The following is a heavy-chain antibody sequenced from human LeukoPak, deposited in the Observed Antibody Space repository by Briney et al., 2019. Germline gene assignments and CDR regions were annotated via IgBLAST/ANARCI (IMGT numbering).Heavy chain of an antibody. CDR3: ARDEYCSGGSCYRGGNWFDP. CDR2: ISSSSNYI. CDR1: GFTFSSYS. V-gene: IGHV3-21*01. J-gene: IGHJ5*02. D-gene: IGHD2-15*01. Sequence: GGSLRLSCAASGFTFSSYSMNWVRQAPGKGLEWVSSISSSSNYIYYADSVKGRFTISRDNAKNSLYLQMNSLRAEDTAVYYCARDEYCSGGSCYRGGNWFDPWGQGTLVTVSS.